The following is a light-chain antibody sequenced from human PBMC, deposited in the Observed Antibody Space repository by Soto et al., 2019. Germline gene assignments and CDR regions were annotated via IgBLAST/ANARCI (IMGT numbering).Light chain of an antibody. CDR2: GAS. CDR1: QNVANNY. V-gene: IGKV3-20*01. J-gene: IGKJ1*01. CDR3: QQYGTLPRT. Sequence: DIVLTQSPGTLSLSPGERATLSCRASQNVANNYLAWYQQKPGQAPRLLIYGASSRATGIPDRFSGSGSGTDFTLTIARLEPEDFAVYYCQQYGTLPRTFGQGTKVDIK.